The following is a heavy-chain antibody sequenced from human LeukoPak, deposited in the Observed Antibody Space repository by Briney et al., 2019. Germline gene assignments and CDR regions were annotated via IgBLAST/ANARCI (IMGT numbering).Heavy chain of an antibody. J-gene: IGHJ4*02. CDR2: ISDSGGST. CDR3: AKGTVPH. D-gene: IGHD2-2*01. CDR1: GFIFSSSW. V-gene: IGHV3-23*01. Sequence: GGSLRLSCAASGFIFSSSWMAWVRQAPGKGLEWVSVISDSGGSTYYADSVKGRFTISRDNSKNTLYLQMNSLRAEDTAVYYCAKGTVPHWGQGTLVTVSS.